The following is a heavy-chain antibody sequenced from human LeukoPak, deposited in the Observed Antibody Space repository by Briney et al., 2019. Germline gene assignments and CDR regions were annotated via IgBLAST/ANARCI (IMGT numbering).Heavy chain of an antibody. V-gene: IGHV3-7*01. CDR3: ARDRGDDFWSGFYYYYYYMDV. CDR1: GFTFSSYW. J-gene: IGHJ6*03. D-gene: IGHD3-3*01. CDR2: IKQDGSEK. Sequence: GGSLRLSCAASGFTFSSYWMSWVRQAPGKGLEWVANIKQDGSEKYYVDSVRGRFTISRDNAKNSLYLQMNSLRAEDTAVYYCARDRGDDFWSGFYYYYYYMDVWGKGTTVTVSS.